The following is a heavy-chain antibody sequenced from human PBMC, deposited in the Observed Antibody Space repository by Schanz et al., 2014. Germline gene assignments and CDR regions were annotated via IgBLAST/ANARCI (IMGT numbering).Heavy chain of an antibody. CDR1: GFTFSNYA. D-gene: IGHD4-17*01. J-gene: IGHJ3*02. CDR3: ARKMKLGVYGGKGHDSLDI. CDR2: LSEGGGGT. V-gene: IGHV3-23*01. Sequence: EMQLLESGGGLAQPGGSLRLSCAASGFTFSNYAMSWVRQAPGKGLEWVSALSEGGGGTHYADSVRGRFTISRDNAKNTLYLQMNTLRAEDTAVYYCARKMKLGVYGGKGHDSLDIWGQGTMVTVSS.